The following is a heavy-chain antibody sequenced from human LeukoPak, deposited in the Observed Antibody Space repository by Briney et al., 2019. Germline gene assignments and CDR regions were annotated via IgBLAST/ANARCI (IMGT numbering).Heavy chain of an antibody. CDR2: ITSDGSNI. V-gene: IGHV3-74*01. Sequence: GGSLRLSCAASGFTFSNFWLHWVRQAPGKGLEWVSRITSDGSNINYADSVQGRFTISRDNAKNTLYLQMSSLRAEDTAVYYCARGGHSSFDYWGQGALVTVSS. CDR3: ARGGHSSFDY. CDR1: GFTFSNFW. J-gene: IGHJ4*02. D-gene: IGHD3-16*01.